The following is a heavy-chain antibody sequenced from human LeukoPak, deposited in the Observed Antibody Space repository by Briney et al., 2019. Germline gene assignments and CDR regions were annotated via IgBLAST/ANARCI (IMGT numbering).Heavy chain of an antibody. D-gene: IGHD6-13*01. CDR2: ISYEGSNK. Sequence: PGRSLRLSCAASGFTFSSYAMHWVRQAPGKGLEWVAVISYEGSNKYYADSVKGRFTISRDNSKNTLYLQMNSLRAEDTAVYYCARPVPIAAVAPGYYFDYWGQGTLVTVSS. CDR3: ARPVPIAAVAPGYYFDY. J-gene: IGHJ4*02. V-gene: IGHV3-30-3*01. CDR1: GFTFSSYA.